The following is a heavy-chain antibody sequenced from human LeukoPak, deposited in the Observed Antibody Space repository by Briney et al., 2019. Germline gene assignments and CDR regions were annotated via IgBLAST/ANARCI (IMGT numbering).Heavy chain of an antibody. Sequence: GGSLILSCAASGFTFSSYGMHWVRQAPGKGLEWVAVIWYDGSNKYYADSAKGRFTISRDNSKNTLYLQMNSLRADDTAIYYCAKPIRSSRYYFDYWGQGTLVTVSS. D-gene: IGHD6-13*01. CDR3: AKPIRSSRYYFDY. J-gene: IGHJ4*02. V-gene: IGHV3-33*06. CDR1: GFTFSSYG. CDR2: IWYDGSNK.